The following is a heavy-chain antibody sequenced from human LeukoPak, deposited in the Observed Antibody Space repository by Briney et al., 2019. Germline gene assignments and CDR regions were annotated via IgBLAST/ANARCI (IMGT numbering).Heavy chain of an antibody. V-gene: IGHV1-69*05. CDR3: AALRDGYNLA. CDR2: VIPIFGTA. CDR1: GGTFSSYA. J-gene: IGHJ5*02. Sequence: SVKVSCKASGGTFSSYAISWVRQAPGQGLEWMGGVIPIFGTANYAQKFQGRVTITTDESTSTAYMELSSLRSEDTAVYYCAALRDGYNLAWGQGTLVTVSS. D-gene: IGHD5-24*01.